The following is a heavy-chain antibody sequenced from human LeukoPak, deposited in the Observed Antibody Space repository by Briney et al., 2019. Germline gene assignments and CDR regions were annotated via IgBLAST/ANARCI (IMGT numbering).Heavy chain of an antibody. J-gene: IGHJ5*02. D-gene: IGHD2-15*01. Sequence: PGGSLRLSWASCGFTFSSYAMSGVGQAPGKGLDGVSAISGSGGSTYYADSVKGRFTLSRDNSKNTLYLQMNSLRAEDTAVYYCAKDGPARRAPPNWFDPWGQGTLVTVSS. CDR3: AKDGPARRAPPNWFDP. CDR2: ISGSGGST. CDR1: GFTFSSYA. V-gene: IGHV3-23*01.